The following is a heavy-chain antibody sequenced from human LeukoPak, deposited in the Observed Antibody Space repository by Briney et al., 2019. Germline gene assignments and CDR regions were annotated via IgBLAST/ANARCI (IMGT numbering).Heavy chain of an antibody. Sequence: GGSLRLSCAASGFTFSTYAMNWVRQAPGKGLEWVAVIVGSGGGIYYAASVEGRFTISRDNSKNILYLQMNSLRVEDMATYYCVKDRKPDSRYNFDYWGQGTLVTVSS. CDR1: GFTFSTYA. J-gene: IGHJ4*02. D-gene: IGHD3-22*01. CDR2: IVGSGGGI. CDR3: VKDRKPDSRYNFDY. V-gene: IGHV3-23*01.